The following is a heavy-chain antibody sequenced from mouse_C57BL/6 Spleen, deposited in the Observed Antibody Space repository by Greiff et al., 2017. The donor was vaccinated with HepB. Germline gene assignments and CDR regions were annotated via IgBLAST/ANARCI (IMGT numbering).Heavy chain of an antibody. J-gene: IGHJ4*01. CDR3: AKNGYDSYAMDY. V-gene: IGHV2-5*01. D-gene: IGHD2-2*01. Sequence: VKLVESGPGLVQPSQSLSITCTVSGFSLTSYGVHWVRQSPGKGLEWLGVIWRGGSTDYNAAFMSRLSITKDNSKSQVFFKMNSLQADDTAIYYCAKNGYDSYAMDYWGQGTSVTVSS. CDR2: IWRGGST. CDR1: GFSLTSYG.